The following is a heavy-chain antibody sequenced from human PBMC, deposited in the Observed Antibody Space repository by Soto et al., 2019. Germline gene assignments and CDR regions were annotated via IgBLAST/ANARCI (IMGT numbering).Heavy chain of an antibody. D-gene: IGHD3-10*02. J-gene: IGHJ4*02. V-gene: IGHV4-39*01. Sequence: ETLSLTGTVSGDSITASYSNWAWILQPPGKGLEWIGTFYYSGTTSQNPPLRSRITISGDTSRNQFSLNLRSVTAADSGVYYCAKLVRDDVRRSDLDHWGQGTLVTVSS. CDR2: FYYSGTT. CDR3: AKLVRDDVRRSDLDH. CDR1: GDSITASYSN.